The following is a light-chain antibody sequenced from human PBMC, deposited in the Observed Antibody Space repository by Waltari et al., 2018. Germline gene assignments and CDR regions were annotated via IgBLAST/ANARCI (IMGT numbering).Light chain of an antibody. CDR2: QDT. CDR1: HLGEKY. CDR3: QAWASSNYV. Sequence: SYVLTQSPSVSVSPGQTVTITCSGDHLGEKYVSWYQQKPGQSPVLVIFQDTKRPSGITARFSGSMSGDTATLTIGGTQPVDEADYFCQAWASSNYVFASGTKVTVL. V-gene: IGLV3-1*01. J-gene: IGLJ1*01.